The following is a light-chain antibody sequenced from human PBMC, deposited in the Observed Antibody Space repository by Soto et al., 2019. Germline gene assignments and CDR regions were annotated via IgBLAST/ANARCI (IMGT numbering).Light chain of an antibody. CDR1: SSNIGAGYD. Sequence: QTVVTQPPSVSGAPGQRVTISCTGSSSNIGAGYDVHWYQQLPGTAPQLLIYRNSNRPSGVPDRFSGSKSGTSASLAITGLQTEDEADYYCQSYERSLSGGVFGGGTKVTVL. CDR2: RNS. J-gene: IGLJ2*01. V-gene: IGLV1-40*01. CDR3: QSYERSLSGGV.